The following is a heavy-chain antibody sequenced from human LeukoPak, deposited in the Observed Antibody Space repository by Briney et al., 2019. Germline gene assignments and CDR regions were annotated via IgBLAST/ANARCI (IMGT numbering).Heavy chain of an antibody. J-gene: IGHJ4*02. CDR2: ISYDGSNK. V-gene: IGHV3-30*18. D-gene: IGHD3-9*01. CDR3: AKGSSSYYDILTGYYVKYYFDY. CDR1: GFTFSSYG. Sequence: PGGSLRLSCAASGFTFSSYGMHWVRQAPGKGLEWVAVISYDGSNKYYADSVKGRFTISRDNSKNTLYLQMNSLRAEDTAVYYCAKGSSSYYDILTGYYVKYYFDYWGQGTLVTVSS.